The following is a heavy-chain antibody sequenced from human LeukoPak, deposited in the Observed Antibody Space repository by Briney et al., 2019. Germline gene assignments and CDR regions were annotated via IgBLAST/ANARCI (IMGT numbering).Heavy chain of an antibody. Sequence: ASVKVSCKASGGTFSSYAISWVRQAPGQGLEWMGRIILILGIANYAQKFQGRVTITADKSTSTAYMELSSLRSEDTAVYYCARPNYDILTGYYKRNYYYYYYMDVWGKGTTVTVSS. D-gene: IGHD3-9*01. CDR2: IILILGIA. V-gene: IGHV1-69*04. CDR1: GGTFSSYA. J-gene: IGHJ6*03. CDR3: ARPNYDILTGYYKRNYYYYYYMDV.